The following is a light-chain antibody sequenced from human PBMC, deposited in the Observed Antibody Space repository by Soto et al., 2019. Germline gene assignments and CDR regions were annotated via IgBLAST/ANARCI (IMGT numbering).Light chain of an antibody. V-gene: IGKV3-15*01. CDR2: GLS. CDR1: QRITT. CDR3: LQHYSWPWT. Sequence: EIVMTQSPATLSLSPGERATLSCRASQRITTVAWYQQKPGQAPRLLIYGLSIRAPGVPARFSGSGSETEFTLTISGLQSEDSGVYYCLQHYSWPWTFGQGTKVDIK. J-gene: IGKJ1*01.